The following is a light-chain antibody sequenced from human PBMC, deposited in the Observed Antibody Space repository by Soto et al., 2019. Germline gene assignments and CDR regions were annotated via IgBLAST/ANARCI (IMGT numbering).Light chain of an antibody. CDR3: QQFTFSWLT. J-gene: IGKJ1*01. CDR2: GAS. CDR1: QSVYNNY. Sequence: EVVLTQSPGTLSLSPGETATLSCRTSQSVYNNYLAWYQHKPGQAPRLLIHGASSRATDVPDRFSACGSGXXXXXXXXRLEPEDFGVYYCQQFTFSWLTFGQGTRVE. V-gene: IGKV3-20*01.